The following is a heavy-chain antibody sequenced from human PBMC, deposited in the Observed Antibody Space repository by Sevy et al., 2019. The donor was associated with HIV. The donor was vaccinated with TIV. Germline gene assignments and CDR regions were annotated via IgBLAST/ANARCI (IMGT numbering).Heavy chain of an antibody. Sequence: GGSLRLSCTASGFTFGDYAMSWVRQAPGKGLEWVAFLKSKAYGGTIDHAAAVKGRFTISRDDSISNAYLQMTDLKAEDTAVYYCTRLRGAQSIFDYWGQRVLVTVSS. J-gene: IGHJ4*02. CDR1: GFTFGDYA. CDR3: TRLRGAQSIFDY. D-gene: IGHD1-26*01. V-gene: IGHV3-49*04. CDR2: LKSKAYGGTI.